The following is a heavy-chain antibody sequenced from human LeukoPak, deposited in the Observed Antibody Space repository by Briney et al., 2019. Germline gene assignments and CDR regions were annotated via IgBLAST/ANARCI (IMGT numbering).Heavy chain of an antibody. CDR1: RGSISGYY. V-gene: IGHV4-59*01. J-gene: IGHJ4*02. CDR2: IYYSGST. D-gene: IGHD2/OR15-2a*01. CDR3: ARELKVGNTGYYVGY. Sequence: PSETLSLTCTVSRGSISGYYWSWIRQPPGEGLEWIGYIYYSGSTNYNPSLKSRVSMSLDTSKNQFSLNLNSVTGAVTAVYYCARELKVGNTGYYVGYWGQGTLVTVS.